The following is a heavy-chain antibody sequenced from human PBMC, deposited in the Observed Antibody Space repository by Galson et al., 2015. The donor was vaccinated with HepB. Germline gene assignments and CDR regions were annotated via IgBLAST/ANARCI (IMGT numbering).Heavy chain of an antibody. CDR2: ISGSGNST. CDR1: EFTFSSYA. D-gene: IGHD5-24*01. Sequence: SLRLSCAASEFTFSSYAMTWVRQAPGKGLEWVSRISGSGNSTFYADYVKGRFTISRDDSKTTLYLQMNSLRAEDTAVYYCAKGRDPRREGYNYAGCDYWGQGTLVTVSS. J-gene: IGHJ4*02. CDR3: AKGRDPRREGYNYAGCDY. V-gene: IGHV3-23*01.